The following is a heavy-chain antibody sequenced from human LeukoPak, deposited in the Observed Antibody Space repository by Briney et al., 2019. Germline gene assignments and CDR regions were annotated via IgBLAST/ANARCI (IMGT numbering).Heavy chain of an antibody. CDR2: ISSSSSYI. V-gene: IGHV3-21*01. Sequence: GGSLRLSCAASGFTFSSYSMNWARQAPGKGLEWVSSISSSSSYIYYADSVKGRFTISRDNAKNSLYLQMNSLRAEDTAVYYCARRVRYFSYFDYWGQGTLVTVSS. D-gene: IGHD3-9*01. CDR3: ARRVRYFSYFDY. CDR1: GFTFSSYS. J-gene: IGHJ4*02.